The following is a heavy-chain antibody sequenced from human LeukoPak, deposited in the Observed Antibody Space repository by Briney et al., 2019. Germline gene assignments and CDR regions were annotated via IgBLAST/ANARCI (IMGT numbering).Heavy chain of an antibody. CDR1: GYSFTSYW. V-gene: IGHV5-51*01. D-gene: IGHD2-15*01. CDR3: ARHSPGADIVVVIAASYYFDY. J-gene: IGHJ4*02. CDR2: IYPGDSDT. Sequence: GESLKISCKGSGYSFTSYWIGWVRQMPGKGLEWMGIIYPGDSDTRYSPSFQGQVTISADKSISTAYLQWSSLKASDTVMYYCARHSPGADIVVVIAASYYFDYWGQGTLVTVSS.